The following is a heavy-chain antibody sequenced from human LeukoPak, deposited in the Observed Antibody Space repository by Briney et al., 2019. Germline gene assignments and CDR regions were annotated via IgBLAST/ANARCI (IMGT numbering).Heavy chain of an antibody. J-gene: IGHJ4*02. V-gene: IGHV1-69*05. Sequence: GSSVKVSCKASGGTFSSYAISWVRQAPGQGLEWMGGIIPIFGTANYAQKFQDRVTITTGESTSTAYMELSSLRSEDPAVYYCARDGYSYGFDYWGQGTLVTVSS. D-gene: IGHD5-18*01. CDR3: ARDGYSYGFDY. CDR2: IIPIFGTA. CDR1: GGTFSSYA.